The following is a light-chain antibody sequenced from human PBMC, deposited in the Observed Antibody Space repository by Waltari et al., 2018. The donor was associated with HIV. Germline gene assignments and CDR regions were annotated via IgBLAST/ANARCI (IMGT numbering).Light chain of an antibody. J-gene: IGLJ1*01. V-gene: IGLV2-11*01. CDR2: DVY. CDR1: SSDVGTYNY. CDR3: CSYAGASFYV. Sequence: QSALTQPRSVSGSPGQSVTISCSGTSSDVGTYNYVSWYQQHPGKAPKLLIFDVYKRPSGVPNRFSGSKSGNTASLTISGLQAEDEADYYCCSYAGASFYVFGTATEVTVL.